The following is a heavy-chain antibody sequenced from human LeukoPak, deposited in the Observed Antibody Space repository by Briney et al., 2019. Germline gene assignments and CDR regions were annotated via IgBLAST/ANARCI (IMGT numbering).Heavy chain of an antibody. CDR3: ARESAAAGRPYYGMDV. D-gene: IGHD6-13*01. J-gene: IGHJ6*02. V-gene: IGHV4-59*12. Sequence: PSETLSLTCTVSGGSISSYYWSWIRQPPGKELEWIGYIYYSGSTNYNPSLKSRVTISVDTSKNQFSLKLSSVTAADTAVYYCARESAAAGRPYYGMDVWGQGTTVTVSS. CDR2: IYYSGST. CDR1: GGSISSYY.